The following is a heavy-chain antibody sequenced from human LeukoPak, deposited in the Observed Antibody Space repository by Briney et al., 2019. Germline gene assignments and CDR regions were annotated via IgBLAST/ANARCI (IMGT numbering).Heavy chain of an antibody. V-gene: IGHV3-74*01. CDR1: GFTFSNYW. CDR2: INSDGSRT. Sequence: GGSLRLSCAASGFTFSNYWMHWVRPAPGKGLVWGSHINSDGSRTNYAASVKGRFTISRDNAKNTLYLQMNSLRAEDTAVYYCARQPDYWGQGTLVTVSS. CDR3: ARQPDY. D-gene: IGHD1-14*01. J-gene: IGHJ4*02.